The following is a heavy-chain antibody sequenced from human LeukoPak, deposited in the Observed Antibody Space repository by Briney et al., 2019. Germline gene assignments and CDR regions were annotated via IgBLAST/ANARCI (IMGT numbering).Heavy chain of an antibody. V-gene: IGHV3-30*18. CDR1: GFPLTYYG. Sequence: GGSLRLSCAASGFPLTYYGMHWVRQAPGKGLEWVALISYDGNKKYYADSVKGRFTISRDNSKNTLYLQMNSLRAEDTAVYYCAKHGSSERGYNWFDPWGQGTLVTVSS. CDR3: AKHGSSERGYNWFDP. D-gene: IGHD6-13*01. J-gene: IGHJ5*02. CDR2: ISYDGNKK.